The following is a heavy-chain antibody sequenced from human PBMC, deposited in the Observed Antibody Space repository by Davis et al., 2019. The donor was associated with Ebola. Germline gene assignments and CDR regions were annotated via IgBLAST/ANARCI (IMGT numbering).Heavy chain of an antibody. D-gene: IGHD3-3*01. CDR1: GFTFDDYA. J-gene: IGHJ5*02. V-gene: IGHV3-43*02. Sequence: GESLKISCAASGFTFDDYAMHWVRQAPGKGLEWVSLISGDGGSTYYADSVKGRFTISRDNSKNSLYLQMNSLRTEDTALYYCAKDTPRVFWSGYYWFDPWGQGTLVTVFS. CDR3: AKDTPRVFWSGYYWFDP. CDR2: ISGDGGST.